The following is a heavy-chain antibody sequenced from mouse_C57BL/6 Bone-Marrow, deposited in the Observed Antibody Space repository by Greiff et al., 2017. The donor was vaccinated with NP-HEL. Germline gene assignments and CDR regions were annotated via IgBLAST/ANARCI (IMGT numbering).Heavy chain of an antibody. CDR2: INPSNGGT. CDR3: ARYGSSYYYFDY. Sequence: ASGYTFTSYWMHWVKQRPGQGLEWIGNINPSNGGTNYNEKFKSKATLTVDKSSSTAYMQLSSLTSEDSAVYYCARYGSSYYYFDYWGQGTTLTVSS. D-gene: IGHD1-1*01. V-gene: IGHV1-53*01. CDR1: GYTFTSYW. J-gene: IGHJ2*01.